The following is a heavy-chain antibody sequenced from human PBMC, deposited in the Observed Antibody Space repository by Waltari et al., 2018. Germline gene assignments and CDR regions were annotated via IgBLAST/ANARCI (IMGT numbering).Heavy chain of an antibody. V-gene: IGHV4-4*07. Sequence: QVQLQESGPGLVKPSETLSLTCTVSGGSISSYYWSWIRQPAGKGLEWIGRIYTSGSTNYNPSLKSRVTMSVDTSKNQFSLKLSSVTAADTAVYYCARTSPRAIFGVVTLRGWFDPWGQGTLVTVSS. J-gene: IGHJ5*02. CDR2: IYTSGST. CDR3: ARTSPRAIFGVVTLRGWFDP. D-gene: IGHD3-3*01. CDR1: GGSISSYY.